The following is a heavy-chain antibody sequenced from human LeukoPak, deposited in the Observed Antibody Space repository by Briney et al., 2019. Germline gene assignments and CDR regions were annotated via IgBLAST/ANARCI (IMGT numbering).Heavy chain of an antibody. J-gene: IGHJ4*02. CDR2: MNPNSGNT. CDR3: ARDLQRWYYDSSGYGMPDY. Sequence: ASVKVSCKASGYTFTSYDINWVRQATGQGLEWMGWMNPNSGNTGYAQKFQGRVTMTRNTSISTAYMELSSLRSEDTAVYYCARDLQRWYYDSSGYGMPDYWGQGTLVTVSS. V-gene: IGHV1-8*01. D-gene: IGHD3-22*01. CDR1: GYTFTSYD.